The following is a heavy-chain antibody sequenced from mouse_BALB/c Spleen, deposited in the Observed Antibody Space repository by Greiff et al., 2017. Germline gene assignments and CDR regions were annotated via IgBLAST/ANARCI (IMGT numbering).Heavy chain of an antibody. Sequence: EVQLVESGGGLVQPGGSLRLSCATSGFTFTDYYMSWVRQPPGKALAWLGFIRNKANGYTTEYSATVKGRFTISRDNSQSILYLQMNTLRAEDSATYYCARYYFGYWGQGTTLTDSS. J-gene: IGHJ2*01. V-gene: IGHV7-3*02. CDR3: ARYYFGY. CDR2: IRNKANGYTT. CDR1: GFTFTDYY.